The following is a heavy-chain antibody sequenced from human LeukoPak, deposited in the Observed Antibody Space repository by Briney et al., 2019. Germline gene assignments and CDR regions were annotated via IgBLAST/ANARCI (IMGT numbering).Heavy chain of an antibody. CDR2: IKQDGSEK. CDR3: ARGARQLWLFVDY. Sequence: PGGSLRLSCAASGFTFSSYWMSWVRQAPGKGLEWVANIKQDGSEKYYVDSVKGRFTISRDNAKNSLYLQMNSLRAEDTVVYYCARGARQLWLFVDYWGQGTLVTVSS. D-gene: IGHD5-18*01. J-gene: IGHJ4*02. V-gene: IGHV3-7*01. CDR1: GFTFSSYW.